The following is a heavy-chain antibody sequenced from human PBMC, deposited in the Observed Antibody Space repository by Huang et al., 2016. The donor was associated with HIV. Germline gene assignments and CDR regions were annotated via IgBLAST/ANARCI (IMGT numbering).Heavy chain of an antibody. CDR2: ISPIFGTA. D-gene: IGHD5-18*01. CDR3: ARTAYSYGFRQGYNWFDP. CDR1: GGTFSSYA. J-gene: IGHJ5*02. Sequence: QVLLVQSGAEVRKPGSSVKVSCTAFGGTFSSYAISWVRQAPGQGLEWMGGISPIFGTANYTQKLQGRVTITVDESTNTGYMELTRLTSEDTAVYYCARTAYSYGFRQGYNWFDPWGQGTPVTVSS. V-gene: IGHV1-69*13.